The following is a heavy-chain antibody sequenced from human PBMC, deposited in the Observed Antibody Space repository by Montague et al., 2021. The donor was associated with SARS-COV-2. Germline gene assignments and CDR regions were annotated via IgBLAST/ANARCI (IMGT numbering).Heavy chain of an antibody. D-gene: IGHD1-26*01. Sequence: SETLSLTCSVSGDSMSGSNSHWGWIRQPPGKGLESIGSISYTGSTSYNASLKSRVTMSVDTSKNEFSLRLSSVTASDTAVYYCARLYIQKTLVGASRRRWFDPWGQGTLVTVSS. V-gene: IGHV4-39*01. CDR1: GDSMSGSNSH. CDR3: ARLYIQKTLVGASRRRWFDP. J-gene: IGHJ5*02. CDR2: ISYTGST.